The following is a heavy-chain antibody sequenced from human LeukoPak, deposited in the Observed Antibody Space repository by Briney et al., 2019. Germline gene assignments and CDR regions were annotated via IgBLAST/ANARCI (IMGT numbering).Heavy chain of an antibody. CDR3: ARRAREMAVSGWWFDP. J-gene: IGHJ5*02. CDR2: IYPGDSDT. Sequence: GESLKISCKGSGYSFTSYWIGWVRQMPGKGLEWMGIIYPGDSDTRYSPSFQGQVTISADKSISTAYLQWSSLKASDTAMYYCARRAREMAVSGWWFDPWGQGTLVTVSS. V-gene: IGHV5-51*01. D-gene: IGHD5-24*01. CDR1: GYSFTSYW.